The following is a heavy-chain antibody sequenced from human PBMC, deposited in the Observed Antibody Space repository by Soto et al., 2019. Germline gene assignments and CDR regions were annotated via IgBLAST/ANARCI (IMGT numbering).Heavy chain of an antibody. CDR1: GGSISSGDYY. D-gene: IGHD3-3*01. CDR2: IYYSGST. J-gene: IGHJ5*02. CDR3: ARWWSGSRQGFDP. V-gene: IGHV4-31*03. Sequence: QVQLLESGPGLVKPSQTLSLTCTVSGGSISSGDYYWSWIRQHPGKGLEWIGYIYYSGSTYYNPSLKSRVTISVDTSKNQFSLKLSSVTAADTAVYYCARWWSGSRQGFDPWGQGTLVTFSS.